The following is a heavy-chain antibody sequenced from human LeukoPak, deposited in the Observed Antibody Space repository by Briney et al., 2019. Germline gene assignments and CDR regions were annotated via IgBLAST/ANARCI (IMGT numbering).Heavy chain of an antibody. V-gene: IGHV1-8*01. D-gene: IGHD5-12*01. CDR1: GYTFTSYD. Sequence: GASVKVSCKASGYTFTSYDFNWVRQATGQELEWLGWMNPNNGATGYAQKFQGRISMTRDTSISTAYMELSSLKSEDTAVYYCARNLAATGDFDYWGQGTLVAVSS. CDR2: MNPNNGAT. CDR3: ARNLAATGDFDY. J-gene: IGHJ4*02.